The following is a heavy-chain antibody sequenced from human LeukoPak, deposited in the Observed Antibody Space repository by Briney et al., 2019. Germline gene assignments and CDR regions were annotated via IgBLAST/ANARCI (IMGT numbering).Heavy chain of an antibody. CDR3: ARINFKSARDY. CDR1: GFTFSTYW. CDR2: IKQDGIEK. Sequence: GGSLRLSCAASGFTFSTYWMSWVRQAPGKGLEWVANIKQDGIEKYYVDSVKGRFTISRDNAKNSLYLQMNGLSAEDTAMYYCARINFKSARDYWGQGTLVTVSS. J-gene: IGHJ4*02. D-gene: IGHD1-20*01. V-gene: IGHV3-7*01.